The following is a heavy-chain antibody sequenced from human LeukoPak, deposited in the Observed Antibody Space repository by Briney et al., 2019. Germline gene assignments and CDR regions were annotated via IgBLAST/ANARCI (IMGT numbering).Heavy chain of an antibody. CDR3: AKDKGAAIFGAFDY. V-gene: IGHV3-30*02. CDR2: IRYDGSNK. Sequence: GGSLRLSCAASGFTFSSYGMHWVRQAPGKGLEWVAFIRYDGSNKYYADSVKGRFTISRDNSMNTLYLQMNSLRAEDTAVYYCAKDKGAAIFGAFDYWGQGTLVTVSS. CDR1: GFTFSSYG. J-gene: IGHJ4*02. D-gene: IGHD3-10*01.